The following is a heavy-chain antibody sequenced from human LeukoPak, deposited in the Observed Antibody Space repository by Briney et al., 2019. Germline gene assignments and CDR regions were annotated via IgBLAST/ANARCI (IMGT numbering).Heavy chain of an antibody. D-gene: IGHD5-12*01. CDR1: GGSISSYY. CDR2: IYYSGST. V-gene: IGHV4-59*08. CDR3: ARHSRVATIGFDY. Sequence: SETLSLTCTVPGGSISSYYWSWIRQPPGKGLEWIGYIYYSGSTNYNPSLKSRVTLSVDTSKNQFSLKLSSVTAADTAVYYCARHSRVATIGFDYWGQGTLVTVSS. J-gene: IGHJ4*02.